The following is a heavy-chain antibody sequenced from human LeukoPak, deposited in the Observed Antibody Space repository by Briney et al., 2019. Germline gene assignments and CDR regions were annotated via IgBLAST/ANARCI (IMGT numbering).Heavy chain of an antibody. Sequence: PSETLSLTCAVYGGSFSGYYWSWIRQPPGKGLEWIGEINHSGSTNYNPSLKSRVTISVDTSKNQFSLKLSSVTAADTAVYYCARFRVDTAFDYWGQGTLVTVSS. V-gene: IGHV4-34*01. J-gene: IGHJ4*02. CDR1: GGSFSGYY. D-gene: IGHD5-18*01. CDR2: INHSGST. CDR3: ARFRVDTAFDY.